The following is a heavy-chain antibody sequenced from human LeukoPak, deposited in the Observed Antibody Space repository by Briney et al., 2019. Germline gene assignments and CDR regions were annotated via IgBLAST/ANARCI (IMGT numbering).Heavy chain of an antibody. J-gene: IGHJ5*01. Sequence: GGSLRLSCAASGFIFSTYWMNWVRQAPGKGLEWVAVISGDGSERDYVDSVRGRFTISRDNAKNSLYLQMNSLTAEDTAVYYCGRDPDSWGQGTVVTVSS. CDR1: GFIFSTYW. V-gene: IGHV3-7*04. CDR2: ISGDGSER. CDR3: GRDPDS.